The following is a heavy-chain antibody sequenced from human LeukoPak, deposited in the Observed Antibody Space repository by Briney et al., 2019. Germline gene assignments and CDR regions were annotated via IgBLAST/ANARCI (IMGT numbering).Heavy chain of an antibody. V-gene: IGHV3-7*01. Sequence: GGSLRLSCAASGFTFSHFWMSWVRRAPGKGLEWVAYIKKTGSETYYVDSVKGRFTITRDNTRNSPFLQMYSLRAEDTAVYFCAREDGYCSGGNCYSYFDSWGQGTLVTVSS. CDR3: AREDGYCSGGNCYSYFDS. J-gene: IGHJ4*02. D-gene: IGHD2-15*01. CDR1: GFTFSHFW. CDR2: IKKTGSET.